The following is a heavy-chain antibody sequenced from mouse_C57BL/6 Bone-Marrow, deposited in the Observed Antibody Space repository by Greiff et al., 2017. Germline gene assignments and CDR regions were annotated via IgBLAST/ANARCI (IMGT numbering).Heavy chain of an antibody. CDR3: ARTRLRRGAGWYFDV. Sequence: QVQLQQPGAELVKPGASVKLSCKASGYTFTSYWMHWVKQRPGQGLEWIGMIHPNSGSTNYNEKFKSKATLTVDKSSSTAYMQLSSLTSEDSAVYYCARTRLRRGAGWYFDVWGTGTTVTGSS. CDR2: IHPNSGST. V-gene: IGHV1-64*01. J-gene: IGHJ1*03. CDR1: GYTFTSYW. D-gene: IGHD2-4*01.